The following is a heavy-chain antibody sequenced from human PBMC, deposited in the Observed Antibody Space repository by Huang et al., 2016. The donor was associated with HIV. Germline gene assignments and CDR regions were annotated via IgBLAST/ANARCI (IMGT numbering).Heavy chain of an antibody. D-gene: IGHD1-1*01. CDR1: GYIFTKYG. CDR3: ARDHWYPLQNWFDL. V-gene: IGHV1-18*01. J-gene: IGHJ5*01. Sequence: QVELVQSGAEVKRPGASVRVSCKAAGYIFTKYGINWVRQAPGQGLEWMGWISAYNGNTNYAEKCQGRGTLTRATSATTAYMELRDVTSADTAVYYCARDHWYPLQNWFDLWGQGTLVTVSS. CDR2: ISAYNGNT.